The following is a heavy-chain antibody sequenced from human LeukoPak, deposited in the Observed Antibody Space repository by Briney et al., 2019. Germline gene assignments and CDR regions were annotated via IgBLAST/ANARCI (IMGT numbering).Heavy chain of an antibody. Sequence: PSETLSLTCTVSGGSISSYYWSWIRQPPGKGLEWIGYIFYLGKINYNPSLKSRVTISVDTPKNQFSLKLSSVTAADTAIFYCARHTKEQLYSYFDYWGQGILVTVSS. CDR2: IFYLGKI. CDR3: ARHTKEQLYSYFDY. CDR1: GGSISSYY. V-gene: IGHV4-59*08. J-gene: IGHJ4*02. D-gene: IGHD2-8*01.